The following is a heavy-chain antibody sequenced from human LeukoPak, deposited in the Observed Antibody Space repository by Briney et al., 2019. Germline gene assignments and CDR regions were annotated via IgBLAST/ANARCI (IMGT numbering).Heavy chain of an antibody. J-gene: IGHJ5*02. CDR1: GDSISSDY. V-gene: IGHV4-59*01. Sequence: SETLSLTCTVSGDSISSDYWSWIRQPPGKGLEWIGYIYYSGSTNYNPSLKSRVTISVDTSKNQFSLKLSSVTAADTAVYYCARTSSGWYHWGQGTLVTVSS. D-gene: IGHD6-19*01. CDR2: IYYSGST. CDR3: ARTSSGWYH.